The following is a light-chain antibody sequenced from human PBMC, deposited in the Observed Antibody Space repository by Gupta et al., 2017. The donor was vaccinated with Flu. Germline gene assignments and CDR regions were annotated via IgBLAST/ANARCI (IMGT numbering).Light chain of an antibody. CDR3: QQSYSVPYT. CDR2: AAS. CDR1: ENVNKF. J-gene: IGKJ4*02. Sequence: QMTQYPSSLSASVGDRVTITCRTSENVNKFLNWYQNKPGRAPKLLIHAASTLKSGVPWRFVGGGSVTEVTLTIISLQHEDFANYFCQQSYSVPYTFGGGTKVEIK. V-gene: IGKV1-39*01.